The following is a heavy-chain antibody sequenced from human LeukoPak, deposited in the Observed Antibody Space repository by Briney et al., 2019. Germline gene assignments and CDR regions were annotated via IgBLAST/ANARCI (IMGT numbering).Heavy chain of an antibody. CDR1: GGSISSYY. V-gene: IGHV4-59*12. Sequence: SETLSLTCTVSGGSISSYYWSWIRQPPGKGLEWIGYIYYSGSTNYNPSLKSRVTISVDTSKNQFSLKLSSVTAADTAVYYCASQGHYDFWSGYPPPQYWGQGTLVTVSS. J-gene: IGHJ4*02. CDR3: ASQGHYDFWSGYPPPQY. D-gene: IGHD3-3*01. CDR2: IYYSGST.